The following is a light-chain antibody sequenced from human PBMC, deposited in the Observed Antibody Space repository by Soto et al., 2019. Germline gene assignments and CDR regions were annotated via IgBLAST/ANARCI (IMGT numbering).Light chain of an antibody. CDR2: EVS. V-gene: IGLV2-14*01. J-gene: IGLJ1*01. Sequence: QSALTQPASVSGSPGQSITISCTGTSSDVGGYNYVSWYQHHPGKAPKLMIYEVSNRPSGVSNRFSVSKSGNTASLTISGLQAEDEADYYCSSYTISITLYVFGTGTKVTVL. CDR1: SSDVGGYNY. CDR3: SSYTISITLYV.